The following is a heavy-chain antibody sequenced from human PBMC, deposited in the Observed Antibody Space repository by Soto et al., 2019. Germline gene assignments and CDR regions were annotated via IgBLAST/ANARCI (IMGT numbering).Heavy chain of an antibody. CDR1: GGTFSSYT. CDR3: ARGIRRWLQLWYFDL. CDR2: IIPIFGTV. D-gene: IGHD5-12*01. V-gene: IGHV1-69*12. J-gene: IGHJ2*01. Sequence: QVQLVQSGTEVKKPGSSVTVSCKASGGTFSSYTISWVRQAPGQGLEWMGGIIPIFGTVNYAQKFQGRVTITADESTSTAYMELSSLRSEDTAVYYCARGIRRWLQLWYFDLWGRGTLVTVSA.